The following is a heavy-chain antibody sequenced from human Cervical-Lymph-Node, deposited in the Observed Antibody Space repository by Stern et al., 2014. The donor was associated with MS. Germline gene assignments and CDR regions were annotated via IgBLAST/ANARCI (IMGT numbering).Heavy chain of an antibody. CDR3: ATHPVGP. CDR2: IYPGDSDT. Sequence: VQLVESGAEVKKPGGSLKISCKTSGYKFTNQWIAWVRQIPGKGLQFMGIIYPGDSDTRYTPSFQGQLTISGDKSANTAYLQWSSLKASDTAMYYCATHPVGPWGQGTLVTVSS. CDR1: GYKFTNQW. V-gene: IGHV5-51*01. J-gene: IGHJ5*02. D-gene: IGHD3-10*01.